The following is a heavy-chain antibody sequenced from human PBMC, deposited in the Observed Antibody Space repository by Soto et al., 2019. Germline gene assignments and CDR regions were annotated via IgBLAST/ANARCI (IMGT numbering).Heavy chain of an antibody. J-gene: IGHJ5*02. CDR3: ARDISLVRFGELFSWFDP. CDR1: GYTFTSYA. Sequence: GASVKVSFKASGYTFTSYAMNWVRQAPGQGLEWMGWINTNTGNPTYAQGFTGRFVFSLDTSVSTAYLQICSLKAEDTAVYYCARDISLVRFGELFSWFDPWGQGTLVTVSS. CDR2: INTNTGNP. V-gene: IGHV7-4-1*01. D-gene: IGHD3-10*01.